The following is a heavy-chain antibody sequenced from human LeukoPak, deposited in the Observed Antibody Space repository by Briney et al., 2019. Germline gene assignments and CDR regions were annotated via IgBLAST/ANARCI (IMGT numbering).Heavy chain of an antibody. J-gene: IGHJ6*03. CDR2: IKQDGSEK. V-gene: IGHV3-7*01. CDR1: GVIFNQYW. D-gene: IGHD7-27*01. Sequence: GGSLRLSCAASGVIFNQYWMSWVRQAPGKGLEWVANIKQDGSEKYYVDSVKGRFTISRDNAKNSLYLQMNSLRAEDTAVYYCARSARPGVYYYYYYMDVWGKGTTVTVSS. CDR3: ARSARPGVYYYYYYMDV.